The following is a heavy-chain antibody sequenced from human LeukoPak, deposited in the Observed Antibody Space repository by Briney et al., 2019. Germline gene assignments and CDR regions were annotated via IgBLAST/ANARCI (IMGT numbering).Heavy chain of an antibody. J-gene: IGHJ4*02. D-gene: IGHD2-21*01. CDR3: ARMGFAIDY. V-gene: IGHV1-2*02. CDR2: INPHTGDK. CDR1: VYSLIDYY. Sequence: ASVNVSCMSSVYSLIDYYMYWVRQAPGQGLAGMGWINPHTGDKLYAQKFQGRVSMTRDTSINTAYMEVSRLTSDDTAVYYCARMGFAIDYWGQGTLVTVSS.